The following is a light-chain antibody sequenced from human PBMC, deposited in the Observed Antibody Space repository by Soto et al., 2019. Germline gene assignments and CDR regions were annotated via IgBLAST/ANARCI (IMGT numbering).Light chain of an antibody. CDR3: ATWDSSLSAVV. CDR2: DNN. Sequence: QSVLTQSPAVSVAPGQMVTLSCSGGRSNIGKNYVSWYQQVPGTAPKILIYDNNKRPSGIPDRFSGSKSGTSATLGITGLQTGDEADYYCATWDSSLSAVVFGGGTKVTV. CDR1: RSNIGKNY. J-gene: IGLJ2*01. V-gene: IGLV1-51*01.